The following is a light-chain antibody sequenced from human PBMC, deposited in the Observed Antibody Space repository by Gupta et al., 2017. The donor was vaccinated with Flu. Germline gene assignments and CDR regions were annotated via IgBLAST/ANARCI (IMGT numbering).Light chain of an antibody. CDR2: FAS. CDR1: QRIDPF. V-gene: IGKV1-39*01. Sequence: DIQMTQSPSSLSASVGDRVSITCRASQRIDPFLSWYQQKPGKAPSLLISFASTLESGVPSRFSGSGSGADFVLTINSLQPEDFATYFCQQTYNAPLIFGGGTKVQIK. J-gene: IGKJ4*01. CDR3: QQTYNAPLI.